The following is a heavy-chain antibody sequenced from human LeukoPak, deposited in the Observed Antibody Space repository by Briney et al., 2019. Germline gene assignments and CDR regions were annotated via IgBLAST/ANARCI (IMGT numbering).Heavy chain of an antibody. Sequence: TSETLSLTCAVYGGSFSGYYWSWIRQPPGKGLEWIGEINHSGSTNYNPSLKSRVTISVDTSKNQFSLKLSSVTAADTAVYYCAIRTGNSDYWGQGTLVTVSS. CDR2: INHSGST. CDR3: AIRTGNSDY. V-gene: IGHV4-34*01. D-gene: IGHD7-27*01. J-gene: IGHJ4*02. CDR1: GGSFSGYY.